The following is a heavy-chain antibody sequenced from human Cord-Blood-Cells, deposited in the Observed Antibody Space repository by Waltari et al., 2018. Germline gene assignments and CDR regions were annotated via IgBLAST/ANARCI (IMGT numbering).Heavy chain of an antibody. J-gene: IGHJ3*02. CDR3: ARGLTYSSSSRAFDI. V-gene: IGHV1-69*09. Sequence: QVQLVQSGAEVKKPGSPGKVSCKASGGTFSSYAISWVRQAPGQGLEWMGRIIPILGIANYAQKFQGRVTITADKSTSTAYMELSSLRSEDTAVYYCARGLTYSSSSRAFDIWGQGTMVTVSS. D-gene: IGHD6-6*01. CDR2: IIPILGIA. CDR1: GGTFSSYA.